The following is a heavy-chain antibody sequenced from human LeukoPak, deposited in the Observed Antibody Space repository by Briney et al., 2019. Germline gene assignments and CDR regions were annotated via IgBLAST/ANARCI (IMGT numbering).Heavy chain of an antibody. CDR2: INPNSGGT. J-gene: IGHJ4*02. CDR3: ARVADTAMVHYFDY. Sequence: ASVKVSCKASGYTFTGYYMHWVRQAPGQGLEWMGWINPNSGGTNYAQKFQGRVTVTRDTSISTAYMELSRLRSDDTAVYYCARVADTAMVHYFDYWGQGTLVTVSS. CDR1: GYTFTGYY. V-gene: IGHV1-2*02. D-gene: IGHD5-18*01.